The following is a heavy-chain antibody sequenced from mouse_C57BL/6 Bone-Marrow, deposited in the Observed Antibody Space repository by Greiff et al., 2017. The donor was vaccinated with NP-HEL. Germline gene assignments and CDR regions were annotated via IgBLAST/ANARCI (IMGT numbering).Heavy chain of an antibody. CDR3: ASSGSSYSYYYAMDY. Sequence: VQLQQSGPELVKPGASVKISCKASGYTFTDYYMNWVKQSHGKSLEWIGDINPNNGGTSYNQKFKGKATLTVDKSSSTAYMELRSLTSEDSAVYYCASSGSSYSYYYAMDYWGQGTSVTVSS. D-gene: IGHD1-1*01. CDR2: INPNNGGT. V-gene: IGHV1-26*01. CDR1: GYTFTDYY. J-gene: IGHJ4*01.